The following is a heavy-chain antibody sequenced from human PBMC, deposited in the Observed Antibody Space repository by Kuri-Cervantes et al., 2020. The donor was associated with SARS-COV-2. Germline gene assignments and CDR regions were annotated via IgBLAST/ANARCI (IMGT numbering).Heavy chain of an antibody. CDR2: ISSSSSYI. CDR1: GFTFSSYS. V-gene: IGHV3-21*01. CDR3: ARGGAARLSMSFGY. J-gene: IGHJ4*02. D-gene: IGHD6-6*01. Sequence: GESLKISCAASGFTFSSYSMNWVRQAPGKGLEWVSSISSSSSYIYYADSVKGRFTISRDNAKNSLYLQMNSLRAEDTAVYYCARGGAARLSMSFGYWGQGTLVTVSS.